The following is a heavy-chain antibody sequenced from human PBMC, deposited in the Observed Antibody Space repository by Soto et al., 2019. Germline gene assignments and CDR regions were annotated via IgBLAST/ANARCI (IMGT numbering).Heavy chain of an antibody. Sequence: SGPTLVNATQTLTLTCTISGFSLSTGGVGVGWIRQPPGKALEWLALIYWDDDKRYSPSLKSRLTITKDTSKNQVVLTMTNMDPVDTATYYCAHSRCGGDCLQSYSSHYYYGMDVWGQGTTVTVS. D-gene: IGHD2-21*02. CDR3: AHSRCGGDCLQSYSSHYYYGMDV. J-gene: IGHJ6*02. V-gene: IGHV2-5*02. CDR1: GFSLSTGGVG. CDR2: IYWDDDK.